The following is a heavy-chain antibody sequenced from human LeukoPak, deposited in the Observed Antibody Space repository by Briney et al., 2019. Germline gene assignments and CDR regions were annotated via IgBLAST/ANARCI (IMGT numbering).Heavy chain of an antibody. D-gene: IGHD3-16*01. Sequence: SETLSLTCTVSGVSISTTSYYWGWIRQTPGKELEWIGSMLYRGSTYYSPSLRSRVIISVDASKNQFFLTLSAVTAADTAVYYCARQGGWGGALSFFDSWGQGTLVTVSS. CDR2: MLYRGST. J-gene: IGHJ4*02. V-gene: IGHV4-39*01. CDR3: ARQGGWGGALSFFDS. CDR1: GVSISTTSYY.